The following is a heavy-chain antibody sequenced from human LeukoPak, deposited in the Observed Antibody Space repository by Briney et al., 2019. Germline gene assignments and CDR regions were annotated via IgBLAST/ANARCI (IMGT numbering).Heavy chain of an antibody. J-gene: IGHJ4*02. V-gene: IGHV3-74*01. CDR3: AKAKYYYDSSGYSPFDY. CDR2: INSDGSST. Sequence: GGSLRLSCAASGFTFSSYWMHWVRQAPGKGLVWVSRINSDGSSTSYADSVKGRFTISRDNAKNTLYLQMNSLRAEDTALYYCAKAKYYYDSSGYSPFDYWGQGTLVTVSS. D-gene: IGHD3-22*01. CDR1: GFTFSSYW.